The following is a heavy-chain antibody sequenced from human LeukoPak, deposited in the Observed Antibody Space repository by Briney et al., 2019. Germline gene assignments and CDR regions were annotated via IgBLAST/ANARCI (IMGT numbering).Heavy chain of an antibody. CDR3: ARGGDSSSWYGWFDP. V-gene: IGHV1-2*02. CDR1: GYTFTGYY. D-gene: IGHD6-13*01. Sequence: GASVKVSCKASGYTFTGYYMHWVRQAPGQGLEWMGWINPNSGGTIYAQKFQGRVTMTRDTSISTAYMELSRLRPDDTAVYYCARGGDSSSWYGWFDPWGQGTLVTVSS. CDR2: INPNSGGT. J-gene: IGHJ5*02.